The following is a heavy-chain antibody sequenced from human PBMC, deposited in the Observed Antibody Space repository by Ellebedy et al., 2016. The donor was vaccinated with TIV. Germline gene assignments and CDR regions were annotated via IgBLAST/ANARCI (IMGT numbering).Heavy chain of an antibody. V-gene: IGHV3-23*01. Sequence: PGGSLRLSCAASGFSFTSHAMSWVRQAPGKGLEWVSVISATGDSTHYADSVKGRFTISRDNSRNTLYLQMNSLRADDTAEYFCANVPDHYCTGRCYSREMGDMDVWGQGTTVTVSS. CDR1: GFSFTSHA. CDR2: ISATGDST. CDR3: ANVPDHYCTGRCYSREMGDMDV. J-gene: IGHJ6*02. D-gene: IGHD2-15*01.